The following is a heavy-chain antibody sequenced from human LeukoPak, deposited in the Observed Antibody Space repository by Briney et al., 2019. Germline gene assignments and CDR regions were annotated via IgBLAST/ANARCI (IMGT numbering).Heavy chain of an antibody. D-gene: IGHD2-2*01. CDR3: ARGIVVVPAAIYWFDP. J-gene: IGHJ5*02. CDR1: GFTFSSYW. CDR2: IKQDGSEE. Sequence: GGSLRLSCAASGFTFSSYWMSWVRQAPGKGLEWVANIKQDGSEEYYVDSVKGRFTISRDNAKNSLYLQMNSLRAEDTAVYYCARGIVVVPAAIYWFDPWGQGTLVTVSS. V-gene: IGHV3-7*01.